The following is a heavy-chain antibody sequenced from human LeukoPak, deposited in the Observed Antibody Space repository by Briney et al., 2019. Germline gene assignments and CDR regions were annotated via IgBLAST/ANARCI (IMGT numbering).Heavy chain of an antibody. Sequence: SETLSLTCAVSGGSISSGGYSWSWIRQPPRKGLEWIGYIYHSGSTYYNPSLKSRVTISVDRSKNQFSLKLSSVTAADTAVYYCASMKVATLNFDYWGQGTLVTVSS. V-gene: IGHV4-30-2*01. D-gene: IGHD5-12*01. CDR1: GGSISSGGYS. J-gene: IGHJ4*02. CDR3: ASMKVATLNFDY. CDR2: IYHSGST.